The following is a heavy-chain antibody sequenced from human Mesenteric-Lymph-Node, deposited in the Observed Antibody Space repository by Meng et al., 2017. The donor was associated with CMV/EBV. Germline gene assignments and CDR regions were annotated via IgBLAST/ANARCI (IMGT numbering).Heavy chain of an antibody. V-gene: IGHV1-2*02. CDR1: GYTCTGHN. Sequence: KASGYTCTGHNMHWVRQAPGQGLEWMGWINPNSGATNYAQKFQGRVTMTRDTSINTAYMELRRLRSDDTAVYYCAREKFLEWIIGFDPWGQGTLVTVSS. CDR3: AREKFLEWIIGFDP. CDR2: INPNSGAT. D-gene: IGHD3-3*01. J-gene: IGHJ5*02.